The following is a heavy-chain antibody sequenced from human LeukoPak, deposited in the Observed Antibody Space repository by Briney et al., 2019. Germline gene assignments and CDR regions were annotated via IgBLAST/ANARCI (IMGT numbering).Heavy chain of an antibody. CDR2: IYYSGST. Sequence: SETLSLTCTVSGGSISSYYWSWIRQPPGKGLEWIGYIYYSGSTNYNPSLKSRVTISVDTSKNQFSLKLSSVTAADTAVYYCARQGRGYSYGWLVYYFDYWGQGTLVTVSS. J-gene: IGHJ4*02. CDR3: ARQGRGYSYGWLVYYFDY. CDR1: GGSISSYY. V-gene: IGHV4-59*08. D-gene: IGHD5-18*01.